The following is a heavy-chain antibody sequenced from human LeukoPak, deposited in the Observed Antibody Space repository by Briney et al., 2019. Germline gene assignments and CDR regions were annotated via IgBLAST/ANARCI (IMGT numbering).Heavy chain of an antibody. Sequence: SETLSLTCAVSGGSVSSYSWSWIRQPPGKGLEWIGYISYTGSTNYSPSLKSRVTISVDTSKNQFSLKPSSVTAADTAVYYCARAVGYCSTTTCSYYYYMDVWGKGTTVTVSS. CDR3: ARAVGYCSTTTCSYYYYMDV. V-gene: IGHV4-59*02. J-gene: IGHJ6*03. CDR2: ISYTGST. D-gene: IGHD2-2*03. CDR1: GGSVSSYS.